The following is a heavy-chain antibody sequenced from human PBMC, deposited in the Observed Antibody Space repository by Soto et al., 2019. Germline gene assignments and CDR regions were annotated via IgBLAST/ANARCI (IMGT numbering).Heavy chain of an antibody. CDR1: GGLFSSFA. V-gene: IGHV1-69*13. J-gene: IGHJ4*02. D-gene: IGHD3-16*01. Sequence: SVKVSCKDTGGLFSSFAISGVRQAPGQGLEWLGEIIPVFGTTNYAEKFQDRVTITADESTNTAYMELSSLTSGDTAMYYCARGGGPYVWFNEFWGQGTLVTVSS. CDR2: IIPVFGTT. CDR3: ARGGGPYVWFNEF.